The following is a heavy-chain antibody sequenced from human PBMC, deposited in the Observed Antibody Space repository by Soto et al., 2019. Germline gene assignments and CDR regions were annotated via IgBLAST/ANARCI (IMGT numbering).Heavy chain of an antibody. CDR1: GFTFSSYW. CDR3: ARGDYYLEYSGYVPEDY. CDR2: INSDGSST. V-gene: IGHV3-74*01. J-gene: IGHJ4*02. D-gene: IGHD5-12*01. Sequence: EVQLVESGGGLVQPGGSLRLSCAASGFTFSSYWMHWVRQAPGKGLVWVSRINSDGSSTSYADSVKGRFTISRDNAKNTLYLQMNRLRAEDTAVYYCARGDYYLEYSGYVPEDYWGQGTLVTVSS.